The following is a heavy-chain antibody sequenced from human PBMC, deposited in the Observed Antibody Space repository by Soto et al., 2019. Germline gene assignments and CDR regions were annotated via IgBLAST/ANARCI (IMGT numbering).Heavy chain of an antibody. Sequence: VQLVESGGGVVQPGRSLRLSCAASGFTFSSYAMHWVRQAPGKGLEWVAVISYDGSNKYYADSVKGRFSISRDNSKNTLYLQMNSLRAEDTAVYYCARESRGLLWFGEGYYGMDVWGQGTTVTVSS. CDR3: ARESRGLLWFGEGYYGMDV. CDR1: GFTFSSYA. D-gene: IGHD3-10*01. V-gene: IGHV3-30-3*01. J-gene: IGHJ6*02. CDR2: ISYDGSNK.